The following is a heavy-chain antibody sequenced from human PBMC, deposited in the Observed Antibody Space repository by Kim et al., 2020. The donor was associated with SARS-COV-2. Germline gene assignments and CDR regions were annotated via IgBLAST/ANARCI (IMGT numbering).Heavy chain of an antibody. D-gene: IGHD3-22*01. CDR1: GGSISSYNYY. CDR3: ATSYYSDSSAWYYFGY. V-gene: IGHV4-39*01. Sequence: SETLSLTCTVSGGSISSYNYYWAWIRQPPGMGLEWIGSIDYSGSTYYNPSLKSRVTISADTSKNQFSLKMSSVTAADTAVYYCATSYYSDSSAWYYFGYWGQGTLVTVSS. J-gene: IGHJ4*02. CDR2: IDYSGST.